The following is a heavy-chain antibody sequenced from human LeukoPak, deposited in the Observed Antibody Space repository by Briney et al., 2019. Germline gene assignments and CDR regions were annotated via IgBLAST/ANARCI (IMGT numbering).Heavy chain of an antibody. Sequence: SETLSLTCTVSGGSISSGGYYWSWIRQHPGKGLEWIGYIYYSGSTYYNPSLKSRVTISVDTSKNQFSLKLSSVTAADTAVYYCARGVLVVPAAIGYFDYWGQGTLVTVSS. CDR2: IYYSGST. V-gene: IGHV4-31*03. J-gene: IGHJ4*02. D-gene: IGHD2-2*02. CDR3: ARGVLVVPAAIGYFDY. CDR1: GGSISSGGYY.